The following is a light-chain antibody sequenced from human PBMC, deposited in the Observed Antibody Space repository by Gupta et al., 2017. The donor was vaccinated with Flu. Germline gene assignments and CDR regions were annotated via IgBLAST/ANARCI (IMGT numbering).Light chain of an antibody. V-gene: IGLV2-14*01. CDR1: SSDVGRYNF. CDR3: SSYTSNNTLL. Sequence: TSSDVGRYNFVSWFQQHPGKAPKVMIYEVTHRPSGVSDRFSGSKSGNTASLTISGLQAEDEGDYYCSSYTSNNTLLFGGGTKLTVL. J-gene: IGLJ2*01. CDR2: EVT.